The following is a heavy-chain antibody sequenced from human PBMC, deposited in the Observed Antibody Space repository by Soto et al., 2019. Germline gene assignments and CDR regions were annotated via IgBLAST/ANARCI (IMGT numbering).Heavy chain of an antibody. V-gene: IGHV3-23*01. Sequence: GALRLSCAPSVFTYRSYPLCWFRQAPRKGLEWVSAITASADTTYYADSVKGRFTISRDNSKNTLYLRMNSLRAEDTAVYYCAKVRPLRDCTSTSCLGAFDIWGQGTMVTVSS. J-gene: IGHJ3*02. CDR1: VFTYRSYP. D-gene: IGHD2-2*01. CDR2: ITASADTT. CDR3: AKVRPLRDCTSTSCLGAFDI.